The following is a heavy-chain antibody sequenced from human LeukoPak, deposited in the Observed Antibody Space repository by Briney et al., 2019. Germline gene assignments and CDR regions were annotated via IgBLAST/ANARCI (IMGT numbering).Heavy chain of an antibody. D-gene: IGHD1-26*01. CDR3: AEDGPVGATGTYYYFDY. J-gene: IGHJ4*02. CDR2: ISGSGGST. Sequence: GGSLRLSCAASGFTFSSYAMSWVRQAPGKGLEWVSAISGSGGSTYYADSVKGRFTISRDNSKNTLYLQMNSLRAEDTAVYYCAEDGPVGATGTYYYFDYWGQGTLVTVSS. V-gene: IGHV3-23*01. CDR1: GFTFSSYA.